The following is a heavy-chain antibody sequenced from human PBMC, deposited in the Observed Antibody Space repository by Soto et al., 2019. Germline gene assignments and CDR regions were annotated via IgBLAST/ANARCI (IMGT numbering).Heavy chain of an antibody. CDR3: AREYRSSSGRFDN. D-gene: IGHD6-6*01. CDR2: ITPIFGTP. J-gene: IGHJ4*02. CDR1: GGSFSSYA. V-gene: IGHV1-69*01. Sequence: QVQLVQSGAEVKKPGSSVKVSCKASGGSFSSYAISWVRQAPGQGLEWVGGITPIFGTPSYAQKFQGRVTITADESTSTAYMELSSLRSEDTAVYYCAREYRSSSGRFDNWGQGTLVTVSS.